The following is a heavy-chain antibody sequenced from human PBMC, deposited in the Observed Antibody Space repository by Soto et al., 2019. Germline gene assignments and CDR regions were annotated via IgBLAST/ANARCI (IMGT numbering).Heavy chain of an antibody. CDR3: ALYSSSWPRYYSYGMDV. J-gene: IGHJ6*02. D-gene: IGHD6-13*01. Sequence: GGSLRLSCAASGFTFSSYAMSWVRQAPGKGLEWVSAISGSGVSTYYADSVKGRFTISRDNSKNTLYLQMNSLRAEDTAVYYCALYSSSWPRYYSYGMDVWGQGTTVTVSS. CDR2: ISGSGVST. V-gene: IGHV3-23*01. CDR1: GFTFSSYA.